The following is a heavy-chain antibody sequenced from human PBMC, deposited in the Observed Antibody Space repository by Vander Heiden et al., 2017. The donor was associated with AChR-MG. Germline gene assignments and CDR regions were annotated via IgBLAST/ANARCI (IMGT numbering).Heavy chain of an antibody. CDR3: ARGKVVGWFDP. D-gene: IGHD2-21*01. CDR2: IKQDGSEK. Sequence: EVQLAESGGGLVQPGGSLRLSSAAPGFNFSSYGMSWVRQAPGKGLEWVANIKQDGSEKYYVDSVKGRFTISRDNAKNSLYLQMNSLRAEDTAVYYCARGKVVGWFDPWGQGTLVTVSS. J-gene: IGHJ5*02. CDR1: GFNFSSYG. V-gene: IGHV3-7*03.